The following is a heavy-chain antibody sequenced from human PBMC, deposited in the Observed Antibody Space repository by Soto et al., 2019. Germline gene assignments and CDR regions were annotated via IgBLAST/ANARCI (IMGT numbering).Heavy chain of an antibody. V-gene: IGHV1-18*04. CDR3: ARDLFTMIVVVTPGHAFDI. CDR1: GYTFTSYG. D-gene: IGHD3-22*01. Sequence: ASVKVSCKASGYTFTSYGISWVRQAPGQGLEWMGWISAYNGNTNYAQKLQGRVTMTTDTSTSTAYMELRSLRSDDTAVYYCARDLFTMIVVVTPGHAFDIWGQGTMVTVSS. J-gene: IGHJ3*02. CDR2: ISAYNGNT.